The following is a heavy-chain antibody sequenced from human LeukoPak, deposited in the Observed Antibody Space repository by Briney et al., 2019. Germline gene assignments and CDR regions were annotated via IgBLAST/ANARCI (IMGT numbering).Heavy chain of an antibody. Sequence: GGSLRLSCAASGFAFNTYGMYWVRQAPGKGLEWVAYIRYDGGSKYYADSVKDRVTVSRDNSQNTLYLQMNSLRTEDTAVYYCAKAIPVVVPAANDYWGQGTLVTVSS. CDR3: AKAIPVVVPAANDY. CDR2: IRYDGGSK. CDR1: GFAFNTYG. D-gene: IGHD2-2*01. V-gene: IGHV3-30*02. J-gene: IGHJ4*02.